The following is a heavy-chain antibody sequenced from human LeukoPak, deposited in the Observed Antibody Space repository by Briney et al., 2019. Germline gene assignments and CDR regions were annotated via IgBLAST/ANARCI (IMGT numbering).Heavy chain of an antibody. CDR1: GFTFSTYA. V-gene: IGHV3-23*01. CDR2: ITGNGGTT. Sequence: QPGGSLRLSCAASGFTFSTYAMTWVRQAPGKGLEWVSTITGNGGTTYYADSVKGRFSISRDNSKNTLYLQMNSLRVEDTAVYYWAKGVVVAAPWSAPWGQGPLVTVSS. D-gene: IGHD2-15*01. J-gene: IGHJ5*02. CDR3: AKGVVVAAPWSAP.